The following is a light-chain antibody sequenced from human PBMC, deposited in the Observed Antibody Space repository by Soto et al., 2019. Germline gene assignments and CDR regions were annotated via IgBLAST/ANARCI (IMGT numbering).Light chain of an antibody. CDR1: QSVSRY. CDR2: DAS. V-gene: IGKV3-11*01. CDR3: QQRSNWPPGYT. Sequence: EIVLTQSPATLSLSPGEGATLSCRASQSVSRYLAWYQQKPGQPPRLLIYDASSRAIGTPARFIGSGSGTDFTLTISSLEPEDCAVYYCQQRSNWPPGYTFGQGTKLEIK. J-gene: IGKJ2*01.